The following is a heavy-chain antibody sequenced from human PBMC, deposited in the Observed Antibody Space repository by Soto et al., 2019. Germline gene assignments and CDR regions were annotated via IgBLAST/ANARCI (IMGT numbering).Heavy chain of an antibody. D-gene: IGHD5-12*01. CDR2: ISSSGSTI. CDR3: ARDDIVATISADAFDI. Sequence: GGSLRLSCAASGFTFSSYEMNWVRQAPGKGLEWVSYISSSGSTIYYADSVKGRFTISRDNAKNSLYLQMNSLRAEDTAVYYCARDDIVATISADAFDIWGQGTMVTVSS. CDR1: GFTFSSYE. J-gene: IGHJ3*02. V-gene: IGHV3-48*03.